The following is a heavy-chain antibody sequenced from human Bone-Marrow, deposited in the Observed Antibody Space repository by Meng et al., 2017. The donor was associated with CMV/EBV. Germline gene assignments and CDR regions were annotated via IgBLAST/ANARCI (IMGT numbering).Heavy chain of an antibody. CDR2: DSGST. J-gene: IGHJ4*02. V-gene: IGHV4-61*01. D-gene: IGHD6-13*01. CDR3: ARDPKSSSWYHFDS. Sequence: SETLSLTCTVSGGSISSSSYYWVWIRQPPGKGLEWIAYDSGSTNYNPSLRSRVTISLDTSKNQFSLKLRSVTAADTAVYYCARDPKSSSWYHFDSWGQGTLVTVSS. CDR1: GGSISSSSYY.